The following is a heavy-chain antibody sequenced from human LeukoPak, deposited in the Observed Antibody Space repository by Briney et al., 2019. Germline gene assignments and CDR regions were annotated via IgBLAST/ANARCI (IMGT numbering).Heavy chain of an antibody. D-gene: IGHD6-19*01. CDR2: IGTAGDT. J-gene: IGHJ6*02. V-gene: IGHV3-13*01. CDR1: GFTFSSYD. CDR3: AKDLWRYSSGWYGYYYYGMDV. Sequence: GGSLRLSCAASGFTFSSYDMHWVRQATGKGLEWVSAIGTAGDTYYPGSVKGRFTISRENAKNSLYPQMNSLRAGDTAVYYCAKDLWRYSSGWYGYYYYGMDVWGQGTTVTVSS.